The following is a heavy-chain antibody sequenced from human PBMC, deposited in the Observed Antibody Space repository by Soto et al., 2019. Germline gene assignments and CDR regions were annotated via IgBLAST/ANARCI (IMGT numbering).Heavy chain of an antibody. CDR2: ISSSSSYT. CDR3: ARTAITMVRGVEYYYYGMDV. CDR1: GFTFSDYY. V-gene: IGHV3-11*05. J-gene: IGHJ6*02. D-gene: IGHD3-10*01. Sequence: QVQLVESGGGLVKPGGSLRLSCAASGFTFSDYYMSWIRQAPGKGLEWVSYISSSSSYTNYADSVKGRFTISRDNAKNSLNLQMNSLRAEDTAVYCCARTAITMVRGVEYYYYGMDVWGQGTTVTVSS.